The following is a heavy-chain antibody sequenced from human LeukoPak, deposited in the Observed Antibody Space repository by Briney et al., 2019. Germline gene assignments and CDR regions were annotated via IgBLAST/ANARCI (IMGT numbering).Heavy chain of an antibody. Sequence: GGFLRLSCAASGFTFSSFGMHWVRQAPGKGLDWVAVIWNDGSKEEYADSVKGRFTISRDASKKALYLQMNSLRAEDTAVYYCAREASGYYPDFWGQGTLVTVSS. D-gene: IGHD3-3*01. CDR3: AREASGYYPDF. CDR2: IWNDGSKE. J-gene: IGHJ4*02. V-gene: IGHV3-33*01. CDR1: GFTFSSFG.